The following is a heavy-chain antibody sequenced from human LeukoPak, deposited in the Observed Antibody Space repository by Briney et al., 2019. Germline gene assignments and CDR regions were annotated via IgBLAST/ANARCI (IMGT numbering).Heavy chain of an antibody. J-gene: IGHJ3*02. D-gene: IGHD6-19*01. CDR1: GGTFSSYA. CDR2: IIPIFGTA. Sequence: SVNVSCKASGGTFSSYAISWVRQAPGQGLEWMGGIIPIFGTANYAQKFQGRVTITADESTSTAYMELSSLRSEDTAVYYCARDTAGTDDAFDIWGQGTMVTVSS. CDR3: ARDTAGTDDAFDI. V-gene: IGHV1-69*01.